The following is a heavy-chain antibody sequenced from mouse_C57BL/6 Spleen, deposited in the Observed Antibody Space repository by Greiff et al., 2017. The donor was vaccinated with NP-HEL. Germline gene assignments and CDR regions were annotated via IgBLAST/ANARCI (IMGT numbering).Heavy chain of an antibody. CDR3: ARSDTLIYYYGSSYDYYAMDY. Sequence: VQLQQSGAELVRPGASVKLSCKASGYTFTDYYINWVKQRPGQGLEWIARIYPGSGNTYYNEKFKGKATLTAEKSSSTAYMQLSSLTSEDSAVYFCARSDTLIYYYGSSYDYYAMDYWGQGTSVTVSS. D-gene: IGHD1-1*01. J-gene: IGHJ4*01. V-gene: IGHV1-76*01. CDR2: IYPGSGNT. CDR1: GYTFTDYY.